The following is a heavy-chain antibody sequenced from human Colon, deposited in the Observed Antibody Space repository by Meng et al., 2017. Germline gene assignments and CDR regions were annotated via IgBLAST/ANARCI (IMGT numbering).Heavy chain of an antibody. Sequence: VLLVGAGGGLFKHGVSLYLSCAASGFTFSDYYMTWIRQAPGKGLEWLSYISGSGSSVYYADSVKGRITISRDNAKNSLYLQMNSLRAEDTAVYYCARGRYRSTHWGQGTLVTVSS. CDR1: GFTFSDYY. J-gene: IGHJ4*02. CDR2: ISGSGSSV. CDR3: ARGRYRSTH. V-gene: IGHV3-11*01. D-gene: IGHD2-2*02.